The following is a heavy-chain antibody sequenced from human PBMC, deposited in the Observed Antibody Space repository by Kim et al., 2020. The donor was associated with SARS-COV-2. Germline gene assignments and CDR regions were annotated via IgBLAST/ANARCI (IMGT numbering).Heavy chain of an antibody. D-gene: IGHD1-1*01. CDR3: ARLEGMDV. J-gene: IGHJ6*02. Sequence: SETLSLTCTVSGGSISSSSYYWGWIRQPPGKGLAWIGSIYYSGSTYYNPSLKSRVTISVDTSKNQFSLKLSSVTAADTAVYYCARLEGMDVWGQGTTVTV. CDR2: IYYSGST. CDR1: GGSISSSSYY. V-gene: IGHV4-39*01.